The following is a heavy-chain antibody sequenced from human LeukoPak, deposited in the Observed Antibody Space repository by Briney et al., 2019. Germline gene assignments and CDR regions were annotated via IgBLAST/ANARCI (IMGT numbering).Heavy chain of an antibody. V-gene: IGHV4-39*01. J-gene: IGHJ2*01. CDR3: VRLFYDFWSGYPTFWYIDL. D-gene: IGHD3-3*01. CDR2: IYYSGKT. Sequence: PSETLSLTCTVPGGSISSSNFYWGWIRQPPGKGLEWIGSIYYSGKTYYNPSLKSRITMSLDTSKNQFSLKLTSVTGTDAAVYYCVRLFYDFWSGYPTFWYIDLWGRGTLVTVSS. CDR1: GGSISSSNFY.